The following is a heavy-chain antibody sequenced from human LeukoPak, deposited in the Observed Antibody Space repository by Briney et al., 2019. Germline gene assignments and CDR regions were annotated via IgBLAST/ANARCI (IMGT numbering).Heavy chain of an antibody. J-gene: IGHJ6*03. D-gene: IGHD2-2*02. V-gene: IGHV1-69*04. CDR3: ARGGMSDKISYTYYYMDV. Sequence: SVKVSCKASGGTFSSYAISWVRQAPGQGLEWMGRIIPILGIANYAQKFQGRVTITADKSTSTAYMELSSLRSEDTAVYYCARGGMSDKISYTYYYMDVWGKGTTVTVSS. CDR1: GGTFSSYA. CDR2: IIPILGIA.